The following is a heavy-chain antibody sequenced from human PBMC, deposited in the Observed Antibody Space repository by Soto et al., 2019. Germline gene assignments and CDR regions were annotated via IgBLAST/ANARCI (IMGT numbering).Heavy chain of an antibody. V-gene: IGHV1-3*01. CDR2: INAGNGNT. CDR1: GISFSTYA. Sequence: QVRLVQSGAEVNKPGASVKVSCKASGISFSTYAIHWVRQAPGQRLEWMGWINAGNGNTRYSQKFQGRVNLPRDTSASTGSMDLRSLRAEDTAIYDCARAVRGYATWRQGTLVTVSS. D-gene: IGHD3-16*01. J-gene: IGHJ5*02. CDR3: ARAVRGYAT.